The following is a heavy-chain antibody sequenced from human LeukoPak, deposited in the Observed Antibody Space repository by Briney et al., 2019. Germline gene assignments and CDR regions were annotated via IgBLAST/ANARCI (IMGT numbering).Heavy chain of an antibody. Sequence: GGSLRLSCAASGFTFSSYSMNWVRQAPGKGLEWVSSISSSSSYIYYADSVKGRFTISRDNSKNTLYLQMNTLRAEDTAVYYCAKVMPVYSSSGVFDYWGQGTLVTVSS. CDR1: GFTFSSYS. J-gene: IGHJ4*02. CDR2: ISSSSSYI. CDR3: AKVMPVYSSSGVFDY. V-gene: IGHV3-21*01. D-gene: IGHD6-13*01.